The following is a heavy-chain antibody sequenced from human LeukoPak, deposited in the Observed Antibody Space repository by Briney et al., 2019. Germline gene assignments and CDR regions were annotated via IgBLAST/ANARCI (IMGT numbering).Heavy chain of an antibody. Sequence: GGSLRLSCAASGFTFSSYAMSWVRQAPGKGLEWVSAISGSGGSTYYADSVKGRFTISRDNAKNSLYLQMNSLRAEDAAVYYCAREVSGCSSTSCYAIDYWGQGTLVTVSS. V-gene: IGHV3-23*01. J-gene: IGHJ4*02. CDR3: AREVSGCSSTSCYAIDY. CDR2: ISGSGGST. CDR1: GFTFSSYA. D-gene: IGHD2-2*01.